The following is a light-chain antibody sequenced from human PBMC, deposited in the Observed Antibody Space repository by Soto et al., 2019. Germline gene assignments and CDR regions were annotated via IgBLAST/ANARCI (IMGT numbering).Light chain of an antibody. J-gene: IGLJ2*01. Sequence: QSVLTQPASMSGSPGQSITISCTGTSSDVGGYGYVSWYQQHPGKPPKLMIYDVSDRPSGVSNRFSGSKSGNTAPLTISGLQAEDDADYYCSSYSKTSPVIFGGGTKLTVL. CDR3: SSYSKTSPVI. CDR1: SSDVGGYGY. CDR2: DVS. V-gene: IGLV2-14*03.